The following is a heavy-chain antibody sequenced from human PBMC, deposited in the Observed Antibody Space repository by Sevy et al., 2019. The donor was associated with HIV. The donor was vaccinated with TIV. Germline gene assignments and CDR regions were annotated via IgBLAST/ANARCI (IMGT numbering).Heavy chain of an antibody. J-gene: IGHJ4*02. CDR3: ASTRDYYDSSGYYFDY. CDR2: FDPEDGKT. D-gene: IGHD3-22*01. CDR1: GYTLTELS. Sequence: ASVKVSCKVSGYTLTELSIHWVRQAPGKGLEWLVTFDPEDGKTIYAQNFQGRVTMTEDTSTDTTYMELSSLRSEDTAVSYCASTRDYYDSSGYYFDYWGQGTLVTVSS. V-gene: IGHV1-24*01.